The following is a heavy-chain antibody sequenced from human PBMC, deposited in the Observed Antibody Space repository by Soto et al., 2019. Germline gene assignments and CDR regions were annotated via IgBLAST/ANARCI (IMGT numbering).Heavy chain of an antibody. CDR3: ARGTGRDGYKHLDY. CDR1: GYPFIAYY. J-gene: IGHJ4*02. D-gene: IGHD2-21*01. CDR2: INPNSGGA. Sequence: ASVKVSCKASGYPFIAYYLHWVRQAPGQGLEWMGYINPNSGGANYAQKFQGCVTMTWDTSISTAYMELSRLTSDDTAVYYCARGTGRDGYKHLDYWGQGTLVTVPS. V-gene: IGHV1-2*04.